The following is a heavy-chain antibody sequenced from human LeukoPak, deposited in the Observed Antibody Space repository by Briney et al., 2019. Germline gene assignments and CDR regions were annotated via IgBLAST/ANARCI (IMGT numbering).Heavy chain of an antibody. CDR1: GFTFSSYS. D-gene: IGHD3-9*01. J-gene: IGHJ4*02. Sequence: GGSLRLSCAASGFTFSSYSIHWVRQAPGKGLEWVAVISYDGSNKYYADSVKGRFTISRDNSKNSLYLQMNSLRNEDSALYYCAKAFDILTGPPDYWGQGTLVTVSS. CDR3: AKAFDILTGPPDY. CDR2: ISYDGSNK. V-gene: IGHV3-30*18.